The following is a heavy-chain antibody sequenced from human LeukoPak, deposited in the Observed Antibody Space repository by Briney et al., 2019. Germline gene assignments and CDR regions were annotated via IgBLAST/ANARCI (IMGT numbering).Heavy chain of an antibody. CDR1: GGSISLFKYY. J-gene: IGHJ4*02. CDR3: VRRSRDSPIYLDL. CDR2: IHYSGST. V-gene: IGHV4-39*01. Sequence: SETLSLTCTVSGGSISLFKYYWGWIRRPPGKGLEWIANIHYSGSTYYNPSLRTRLTISVDTSKNQFSLKLSSVTAADTAVYYCVRRSRDSPIYLDLWGQGTLVTVSS. D-gene: IGHD2-21*01.